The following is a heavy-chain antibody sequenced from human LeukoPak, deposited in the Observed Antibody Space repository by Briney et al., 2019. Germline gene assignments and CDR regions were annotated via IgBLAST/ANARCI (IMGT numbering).Heavy chain of an antibody. CDR3: AREGRPNAFDI. V-gene: IGHV3-23*01. CDR2: ISGSGAGT. D-gene: IGHD1-26*01. Sequence: GGSLRLSCAASGFTFSSYAMSWVRQAPGKGLEWVSAISGSGAGTYYADSLKGRFTISRDNAKNSLYLQMNSLRAEDTAVYYCAREGRPNAFDIWGQGTMVTVSS. J-gene: IGHJ3*02. CDR1: GFTFSSYA.